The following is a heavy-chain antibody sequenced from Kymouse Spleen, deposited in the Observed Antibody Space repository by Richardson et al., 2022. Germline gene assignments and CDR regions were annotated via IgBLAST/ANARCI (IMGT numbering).Heavy chain of an antibody. J-gene: IGHJ4*02. CDR3: ARGIAARPGLRYFDWLSFDY. Sequence: QVQLQQSGPGLVKPSQTLSLTCAISGDSVSSNSAAWNWIRQSPSRGLEWLGRTYYRSKWYNDYAVSVKSRITINPDTSKNQFSLQLNSVTPEDTAVYYCARGIAARPGLRYFDWLSFDYWGQGTLVTVSS. CDR2: TYYRSKWYN. D-gene: IGHD3-9*01. V-gene: IGHV6-1*01. CDR1: GDSVSSNSAA.